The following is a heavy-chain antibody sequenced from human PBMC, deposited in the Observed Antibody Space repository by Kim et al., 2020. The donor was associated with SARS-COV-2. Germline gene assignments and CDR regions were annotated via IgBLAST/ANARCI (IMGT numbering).Heavy chain of an antibody. D-gene: IGHD6-13*01. CDR3: AREPGIAAAGRWMDV. V-gene: IGHV3-11*04. CDR1: GFTFSDYY. Sequence: GGSLRLSCAASGFTFSDYYMSWIRQAPGKGLEWVSYISSSGSTIYYADSVKGRFTIFRDNAKNSLYLHMNSLRAEDTAVYYCAREPGIAAAGRWMDVWGQGTTVTVSS. CDR2: ISSSGSTI. J-gene: IGHJ6*02.